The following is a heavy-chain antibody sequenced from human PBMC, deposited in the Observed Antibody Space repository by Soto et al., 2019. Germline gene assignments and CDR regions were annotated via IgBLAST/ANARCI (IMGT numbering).Heavy chain of an antibody. V-gene: IGHV3-33*01. CDR2: TSSDGNTK. CDR1: GFSFRNYG. D-gene: IGHD1-26*01. CDR3: AGWGGSYYEAWFDP. J-gene: IGHJ5*02. Sequence: QVLLVESGGGVVQPGTSLRLSCAASGFSFRNYGMHWVRQAPGKGLEWVAVTSSDGNTKNYAASVKGRFTISSDTSKNTMYLQMSSLRAEDTALWYWAGWGGSYYEAWFDPWGQGTLVIVSS.